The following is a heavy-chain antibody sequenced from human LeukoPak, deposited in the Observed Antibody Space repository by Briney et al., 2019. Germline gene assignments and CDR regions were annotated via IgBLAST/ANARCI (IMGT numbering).Heavy chain of an antibody. CDR3: ARARTMVRGVIITGYYYGMDV. CDR1: GYTFTSYA. D-gene: IGHD3-10*01. CDR2: INAGNGNT. J-gene: IGHJ6*04. Sequence: ASVKVSCKASGYTFTSYAMQWVRQAPGQRLEWMGWINAGNGNTKYSQKFQGRVTITRDTSASTAYMELSSLRSEDTAVYYCARARTMVRGVIITGYYYGMDVWGKGTTVTVSS. V-gene: IGHV1-3*01.